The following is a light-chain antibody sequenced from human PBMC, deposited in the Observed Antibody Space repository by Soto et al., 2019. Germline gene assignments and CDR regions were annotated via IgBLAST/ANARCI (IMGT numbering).Light chain of an antibody. CDR1: QSVSSDY. Sequence: EIVLTQSPGTLSLSPGERGTLSCRASQSVSSDYLAWYQQKPGQAPRIIIYGASNRATGIPDMFSGSGSGTDFTLTISRLEPEDFAVYYCQLYGSSLLVTVGGGTKVEIK. V-gene: IGKV3-20*01. CDR3: QLYGSSLLVT. CDR2: GAS. J-gene: IGKJ4*01.